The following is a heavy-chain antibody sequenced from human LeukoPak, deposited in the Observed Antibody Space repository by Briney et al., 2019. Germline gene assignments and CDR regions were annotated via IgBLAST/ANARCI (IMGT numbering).Heavy chain of an antibody. J-gene: IGHJ4*02. Sequence: GRSLRLSCAASGFTFDDYAMHWVRQAPGKGLEWVSGISWNSGSKAYADSVKGRFTISRDNSKNTLSLQMNSLRVEDTAVYYCAKSRAAATTLLFDYWGQGTLVTVSS. V-gene: IGHV3-9*01. CDR1: GFTFDDYA. D-gene: IGHD6-13*01. CDR3: AKSRAAATTLLFDY. CDR2: ISWNSGSK.